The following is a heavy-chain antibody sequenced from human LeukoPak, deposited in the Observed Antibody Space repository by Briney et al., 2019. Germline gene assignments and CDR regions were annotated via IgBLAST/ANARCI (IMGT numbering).Heavy chain of an antibody. CDR3: ARDWGYSGSYYGFDY. CDR1: DYSLSSGYY. CDR2: IFHSGST. V-gene: IGHV4-38-2*02. Sequence: SETLSLTCAVSDYSLSSGYYWGWIRQPPGKGLEWIGTIFHSGSTYSNPSVKSRVTISVDTSKNQFSLRLSSVTAADTAVYFCARDWGYSGSYYGFDYWGQGTLVTVSS. D-gene: IGHD1-26*01. J-gene: IGHJ4*02.